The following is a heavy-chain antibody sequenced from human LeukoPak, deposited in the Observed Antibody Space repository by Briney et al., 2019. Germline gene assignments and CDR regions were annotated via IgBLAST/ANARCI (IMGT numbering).Heavy chain of an antibody. Sequence: ASVKVSCKASGYTFTGYYMHWVRQAPGQGLEWMGWINPNSGNTGYAQKFQGRVTMTRNTSISTAYMELSSLRSEDTAVYYCAREGPATALGYWGQGTLVTVSS. CDR2: INPNSGNT. D-gene: IGHD2-2*01. CDR3: AREGPATALGY. CDR1: GYTFTGYY. J-gene: IGHJ4*02. V-gene: IGHV1-8*02.